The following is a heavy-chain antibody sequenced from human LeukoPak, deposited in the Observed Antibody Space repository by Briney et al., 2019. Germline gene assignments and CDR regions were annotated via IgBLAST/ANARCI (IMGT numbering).Heavy chain of an antibody. CDR2: IYYSGST. CDR3: ASYLMIVGMRSAFDI. CDR1: GGSISSSSYY. D-gene: IGHD3-22*01. V-gene: IGHV4-39*01. J-gene: IGHJ3*02. Sequence: PSETLSLTCTVSGGSISSSSYYWGWIRQPPGKGLEWIGSIYYSGSTYYNPSLKSRVTISVDTSKNQFSLKLSSVTAADTAVYYCASYLMIVGMRSAFDIWGQGTMVTVSS.